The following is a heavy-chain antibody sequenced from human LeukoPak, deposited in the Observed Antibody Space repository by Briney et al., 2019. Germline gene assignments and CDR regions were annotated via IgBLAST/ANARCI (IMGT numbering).Heavy chain of an antibody. CDR3: ARKTSNWNDA. Sequence: GGSLRLSCAASRFTLSSFTMHWVRQAPGKGLEYVSTITSGGNTYYANSVKDRFTISRDNSKNMLYLQMGSLRTDDMAVYYCARKTSNWNDAWGQGTLVTVS. CDR2: ITSGGNT. CDR1: RFTLSSFT. J-gene: IGHJ5*02. V-gene: IGHV3-64*01.